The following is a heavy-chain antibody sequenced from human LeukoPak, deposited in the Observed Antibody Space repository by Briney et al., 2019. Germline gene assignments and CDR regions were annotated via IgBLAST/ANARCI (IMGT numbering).Heavy chain of an antibody. V-gene: IGHV1-69*06. Sequence: SVKVSCKASGGTFSSYAISWVRQAPGQGLEWMGGIIPIFGTANYAQKFQGRVTITADKSTSTAYMELSSLRSEDTAVYYCATAVEWELRFDYWGQGTLVTVSS. D-gene: IGHD1-26*01. CDR2: IIPIFGTA. J-gene: IGHJ4*02. CDR3: ATAVEWELRFDY. CDR1: GGTFSSYA.